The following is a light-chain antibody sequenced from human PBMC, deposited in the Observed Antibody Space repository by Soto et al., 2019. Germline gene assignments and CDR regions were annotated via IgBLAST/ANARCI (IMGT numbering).Light chain of an antibody. Sequence: IVMTQSPATLSVSPGERATFSCRASQSVSSNLAWYQQKPGQAPRLLLYGASIRATGIPARFSGSGSGTEFTLTISTLQSEDFAIYYCQHYNNWPPWTFGQGTKVDIK. CDR1: QSVSSN. CDR3: QHYNNWPPWT. CDR2: GAS. J-gene: IGKJ1*01. V-gene: IGKV3-15*01.